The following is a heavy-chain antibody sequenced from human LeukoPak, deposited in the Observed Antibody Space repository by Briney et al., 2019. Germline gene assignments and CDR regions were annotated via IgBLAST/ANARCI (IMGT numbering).Heavy chain of an antibody. D-gene: IGHD1-26*01. CDR3: ARHEWNGWEPRVGGSYNWFDP. J-gene: IGHJ5*02. CDR1: GGSFSNYY. V-gene: IGHV4-34*01. CDR2: IYHGETYYSGST. Sequence: PSETLSLTCAVYGGSFSNYYWTWIRQPPGKGLEWIGEIYHGETYYSGSTDYNRSLKSRVTISVDTSKNQFSLKLSSVTAADTAVYYCARHEWNGWEPRVGGSYNWFDPWGQGTLVTVSS.